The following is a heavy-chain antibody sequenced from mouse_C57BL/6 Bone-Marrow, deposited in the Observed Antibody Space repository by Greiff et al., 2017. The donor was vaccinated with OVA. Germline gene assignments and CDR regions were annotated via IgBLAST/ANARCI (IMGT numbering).Heavy chain of an antibody. CDR3: ASVYGFYAMDY. CDR2: ISDGGSYT. Sequence: KLVESGGGLVKPGGSLKLSCAASGFTFSSYAMSWVRQTPEKRLEWVATISDGGSYTYYPDNVKGRFTISRDNAKNNLYLQMSHLKSEDTAMYYCASVYGFYAMDYWGQGTSVTVSS. D-gene: IGHD1-1*01. J-gene: IGHJ4*01. CDR1: GFTFSSYA. V-gene: IGHV5-4*03.